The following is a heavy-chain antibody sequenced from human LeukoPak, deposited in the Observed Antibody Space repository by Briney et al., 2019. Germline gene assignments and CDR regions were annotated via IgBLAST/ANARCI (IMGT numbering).Heavy chain of an antibody. Sequence: SETLSLTCTVSDDSISSSTYNWGWIRQPPGKGLEWIGSIYYSGSTSYNPSLKSRVTISVDTSKNQFSLKLSSVTAADTAVYYCARASGGYYNNWFDPWGQGTLVTVSS. J-gene: IGHJ5*02. CDR2: IYYSGST. CDR1: DDSISSSTYN. D-gene: IGHD3-22*01. CDR3: ARASGGYYNNWFDP. V-gene: IGHV4-39*01.